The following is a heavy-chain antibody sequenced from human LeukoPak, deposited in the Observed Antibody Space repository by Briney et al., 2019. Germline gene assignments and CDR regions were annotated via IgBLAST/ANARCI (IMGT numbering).Heavy chain of an antibody. CDR1: GYSFTGYY. Sequence: GAPVKVSCKASGYSFTGYYMHWVRQAPGQGLEWMGRISPNSGDTNYAQKFQGRVTMTTDTTISTAYMELSRLRSDDTAVYYCASGLNSRSSSCWGQGTRVTVSS. V-gene: IGHV1-2*02. J-gene: IGHJ4*02. CDR2: ISPNSGDT. D-gene: IGHD6-13*01. CDR3: ASGLNSRSSSC.